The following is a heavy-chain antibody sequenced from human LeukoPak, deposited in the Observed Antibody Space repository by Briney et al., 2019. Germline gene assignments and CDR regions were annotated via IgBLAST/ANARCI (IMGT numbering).Heavy chain of an antibody. CDR2: INTDGSST. CDR1: GFTFSSYR. J-gene: IGHJ5*02. D-gene: IGHD2-2*03. CDR3: ASGYYDLDP. Sequence: GGSLRLSCAASGFTFSSYRMHWVRQAPGKGLMWVSHINTDGSSTTYADSVKGRFTISRDNAKNTLYLQMNSLRAEDTAVYYCASGYYDLDPWGQGTLVTVSS. V-gene: IGHV3-74*01.